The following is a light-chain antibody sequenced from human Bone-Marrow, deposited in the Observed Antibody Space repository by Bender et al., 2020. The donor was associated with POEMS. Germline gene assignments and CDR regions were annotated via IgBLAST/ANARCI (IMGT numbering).Light chain of an antibody. J-gene: IGLJ2*01. CDR1: DLGDKY. CDR3: QAWDTYSVI. V-gene: IGLV3-1*01. Sequence: SYEVTQPPSVSVSPGQTASITCSGDDLGDKYVAWYQQKPGQSPVLVIYQDTKRPSGIPERFSGSNSGNTATLTISGTQAMDEADYYCQAWDTYSVIFGGGTELTV. CDR2: QDT.